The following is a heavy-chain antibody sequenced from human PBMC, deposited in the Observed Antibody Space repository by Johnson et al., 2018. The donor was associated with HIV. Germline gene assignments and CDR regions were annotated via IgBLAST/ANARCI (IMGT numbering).Heavy chain of an antibody. CDR3: TTDPGEWELLGDGDAFDI. CDR1: GFTFSSYW. V-gene: IGHV3-48*04. CDR2: ISSSGSTI. D-gene: IGHD1-26*01. J-gene: IGHJ3*02. Sequence: VQLVESGGGVVRHGGSLRLSCAASGFTFSSYWMSWVRQAPGKGLEWVSYISSSGSTIYYADSVKGRFTISRDNAKNSLYLQMNSLKTEDTAVYYCTTDPGEWELLGDGDAFDIWGQGTMVTVSS.